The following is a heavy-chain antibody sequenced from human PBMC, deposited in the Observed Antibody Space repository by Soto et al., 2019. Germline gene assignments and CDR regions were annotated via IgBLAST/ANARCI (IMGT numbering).Heavy chain of an antibody. D-gene: IGHD3-22*01. CDR3: ASMYYYDTSGSGPL. CDR2: INHSGST. Sequence: SETLSLTCAVYGGSFSGYYWSWIRQPPGKGLEWIGEINHSGSTNYNPSLKSRVTISVDTSKNQFSLKLSSVTAADTAVYYCASMYYYDTSGSGPLWGQGTLVTVSS. V-gene: IGHV4-34*01. J-gene: IGHJ4*02. CDR1: GGSFSGYY.